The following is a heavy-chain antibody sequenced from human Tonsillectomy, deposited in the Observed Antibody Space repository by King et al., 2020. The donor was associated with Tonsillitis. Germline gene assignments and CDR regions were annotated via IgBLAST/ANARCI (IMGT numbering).Heavy chain of an antibody. D-gene: IGHD3-3*01. CDR2: IGGSARST. Sequence: VQLVESGGGLVQPGGSLRLSCAASGFTFNSYAMGWVRQAPGKGLEWVSAIGGSARSTYYAGSVKGRFTISRDNSKNTLYLQMNSLRAEDTAVYYCARDAGVVAVHYFDDWGQGTLVTASS. CDR1: GFTFNSYA. CDR3: ARDAGVVAVHYFDD. J-gene: IGHJ4*02. V-gene: IGHV3-23*04.